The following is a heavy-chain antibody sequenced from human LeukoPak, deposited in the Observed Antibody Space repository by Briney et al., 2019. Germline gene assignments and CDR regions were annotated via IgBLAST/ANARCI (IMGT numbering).Heavy chain of an antibody. V-gene: IGHV1-8*02. J-gene: IGHJ4*02. CDR2: MNPNSGNT. D-gene: IGHD2/OR15-2a*01. CDR1: GYTFTSYD. CDR3: ATESRALLYYFDY. Sequence: ASVKVSCKASGYTFTSYDINWVRQATGQGLEWMGWMNPNSGNTGYAQKFQGRVTMTEDTSTDTAYMELSSLRSEDTAVYYCATESRALLYYFDYWGQGTLVTVSS.